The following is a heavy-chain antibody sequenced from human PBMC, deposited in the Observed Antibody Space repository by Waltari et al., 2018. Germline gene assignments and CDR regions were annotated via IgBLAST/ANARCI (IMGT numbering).Heavy chain of an antibody. J-gene: IGHJ6*02. D-gene: IGHD1-1*01. CDR2: MSPDSNYI. CDR1: GFTLSSYS. V-gene: IGHV3-21*01. Sequence: EVQLVESGGGLVKPGGSLRLSCAASGFTLSSYSMDWVRQAPGKGVEWVSSMSPDSNYIYYPDSLKGRFTVSRDNAMNSLYLQMNSLRAEDTAVYYCARHLPYVTGVYYGLDVWGQGTTVTVA. CDR3: ARHLPYVTGVYYGLDV.